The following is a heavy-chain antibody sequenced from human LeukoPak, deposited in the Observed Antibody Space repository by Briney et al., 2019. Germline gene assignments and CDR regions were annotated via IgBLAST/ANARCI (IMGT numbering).Heavy chain of an antibody. V-gene: IGHV1-46*01. Sequence: ASVKVTCKASGFTFINYYMHWVRQAPGQGLEWLGIINLSGGSTHYPKKFQDRVTMTRDTSTSTVYMELRSLRSDDTAVYYCARDRTWIQLWSPQPGYWGQGTLVTVSS. CDR2: INLSGGST. CDR1: GFTFINYY. J-gene: IGHJ4*02. D-gene: IGHD5-18*01. CDR3: ARDRTWIQLWSPQPGY.